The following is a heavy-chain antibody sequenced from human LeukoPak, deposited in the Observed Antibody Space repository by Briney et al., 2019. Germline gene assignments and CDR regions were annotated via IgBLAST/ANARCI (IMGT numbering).Heavy chain of an antibody. CDR3: ANPMAGIAAAGTRYYYGMDV. CDR2: IYSGGST. V-gene: IGHV3-53*01. CDR1: GFTVSTNY. J-gene: IGHJ6*02. D-gene: IGHD6-13*01. Sequence: PGGSLRLSCAASGFTVSTNYMSWVRQAPGKGLEWVSVIYSGGSTSYADSVKGRFTISRDNSKNTLYLQMNNLRAEDTAVYYCANPMAGIAAAGTRYYYGMDVWGQGTTVTVSS.